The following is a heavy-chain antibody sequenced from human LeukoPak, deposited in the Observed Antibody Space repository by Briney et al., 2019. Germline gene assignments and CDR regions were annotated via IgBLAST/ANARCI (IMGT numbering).Heavy chain of an antibody. CDR3: ARGYCSSTSCYAEDFDY. D-gene: IGHD2-2*01. CDR2: INPSGGST. V-gene: IGHV1-46*01. CDR1: GYTFTSYY. Sequence: ASVKVSCKASGYTFTSYYMHWVRQAPGQGLEWMGIINPSGGSTSYAQKFQGGVTMTRDTSTSTVYMELSSLRSEDTAVYYCARGYCSSTSCYAEDFDYWGQGTLVTVSP. J-gene: IGHJ4*02.